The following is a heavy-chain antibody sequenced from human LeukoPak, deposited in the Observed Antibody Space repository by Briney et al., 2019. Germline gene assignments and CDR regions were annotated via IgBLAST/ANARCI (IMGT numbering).Heavy chain of an antibody. CDR2: ISAYNGNT. CDR3: ARRVYGDYVDWFDP. Sequence: AASVKVSCKASGYTFTSYGISWVRQAPGQGLEWMGWISAYNGNTNYAQKLQGRVTTTTDTSTSTAYMELRSLRSDDTAVYYCARRVYGDYVDWFDPWGQGTLVTVSS. CDR1: GYTFTSYG. J-gene: IGHJ5*02. V-gene: IGHV1-18*01. D-gene: IGHD4-17*01.